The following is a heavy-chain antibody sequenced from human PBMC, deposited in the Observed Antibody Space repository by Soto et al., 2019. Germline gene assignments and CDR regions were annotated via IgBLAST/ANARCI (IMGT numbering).Heavy chain of an antibody. CDR3: ARTVEYDSIPYYYADF. V-gene: IGHV1-18*01. CDR1: GYTFNTYA. J-gene: IGHJ4*01. Sequence: ASVNVSCKASGYTFNTYAITWVRQAPGQGLEWMGWISGYNRNTNYAQTLQGRGTMTTVTSTSNAYLQLRRLISDDTAVYYCARTVEYDSIPYYYADFWGQGTLVTVSS. CDR2: ISGYNRNT. D-gene: IGHD3-22*01.